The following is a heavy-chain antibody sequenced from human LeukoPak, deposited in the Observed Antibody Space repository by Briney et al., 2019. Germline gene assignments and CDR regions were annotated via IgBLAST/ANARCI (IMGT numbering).Heavy chain of an antibody. D-gene: IGHD3-10*01. Sequence: GASVKVSCKASGYTFTGYYMHWVRQAPGQGLEWVGWINPNSGATKSAQKFQGRVTMTRDTSITTAYMEVSRLISDDTAMYYCGLSYYANSVDYWGQGTLVTVSS. CDR2: INPNSGAT. CDR1: GYTFTGYY. V-gene: IGHV1-2*02. CDR3: GLSYYANSVDY. J-gene: IGHJ4*02.